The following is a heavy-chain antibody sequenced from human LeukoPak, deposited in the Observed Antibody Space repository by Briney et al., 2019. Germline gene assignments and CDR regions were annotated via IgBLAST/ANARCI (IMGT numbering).Heavy chain of an antibody. CDR1: GGSISSYY. CDR2: IYYSSST. J-gene: IGHJ4*02. D-gene: IGHD3-9*01. Sequence: SEALSLTCTVSGGSISSYYWSWIRQPPGKGLEWSGYIYYSSSTNYNPSPPSRVTISAQSHKKQLTPKPSSVSTADTAMYYSARVTGYTIEDYFDYWGQGTLVTVSS. CDR3: ARVTGYTIEDYFDY. V-gene: IGHV4-59*01.